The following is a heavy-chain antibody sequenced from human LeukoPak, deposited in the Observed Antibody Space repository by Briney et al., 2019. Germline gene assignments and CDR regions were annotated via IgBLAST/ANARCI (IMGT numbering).Heavy chain of an antibody. CDR2: IKQDGNEK. CDR1: GFSVSNTY. V-gene: IGHV3-7*04. Sequence: GGSLRLSCAASGFSVSNTYMSWVRQAPGKGLEWVANIKQDGNEKYYVDSVKGRFTISRDNAKNLLYLQLDSLRDEDTGVYYCATVTAYFQDWGQGTLVTVSS. J-gene: IGHJ1*01. CDR3: ATVTAYFQD.